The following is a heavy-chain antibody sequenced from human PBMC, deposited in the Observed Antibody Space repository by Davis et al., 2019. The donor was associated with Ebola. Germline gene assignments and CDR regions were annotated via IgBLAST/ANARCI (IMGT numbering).Heavy chain of an antibody. J-gene: IGHJ4*02. D-gene: IGHD5-18*01. V-gene: IGHV1-18*01. CDR1: GYTFANYG. CDR2: ISGFNGNT. Sequence: ASVKVSCKASGYTFANYGINWVRQAPGRGLEWMGWISGFNGNTNSAQNLQDRVTMTTDTSTSTVYMELRNLRSDDTAVYYCARGDGYSYGYVDYWGQGTLVTVSS. CDR3: ARGDGYSYGYVDY.